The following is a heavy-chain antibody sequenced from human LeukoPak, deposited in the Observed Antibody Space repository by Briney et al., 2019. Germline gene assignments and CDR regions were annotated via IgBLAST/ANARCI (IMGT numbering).Heavy chain of an antibody. D-gene: IGHD3-3*01. V-gene: IGHV3-21*01. CDR3: ASASLPNYDFWSGYHS. CDR1: GFTFSSYS. CDR2: ISSSSSYI. J-gene: IGHJ4*02. Sequence: PGGSLRLSCAASGFTFSSYSMNWVRQAPGKGLEWVSSISSSSSYIYYADSVKGLFTISRDNAKNSLYLQMNSLRAEDTAVYYCASASLPNYDFWSGYHSWGQGTLVTVSS.